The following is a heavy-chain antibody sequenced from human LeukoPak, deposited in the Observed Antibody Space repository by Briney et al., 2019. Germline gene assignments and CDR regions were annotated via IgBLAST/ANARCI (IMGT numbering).Heavy chain of an antibody. CDR1: GGSISSGSYY. CDR3: ARGEYSSSRWYWFDP. Sequence: SQTLSLTCTVSGGSISSGSYYWSWIRQPAGKGLEWIGRIYTSGSTNYNPSLKSRVTISVDTSKNQFSLKLSSVTAADTAVYYCARGEYSSSRWYWFDPWGQGTLVTVSS. V-gene: IGHV4-61*02. D-gene: IGHD6-13*01. J-gene: IGHJ5*02. CDR2: IYTSGST.